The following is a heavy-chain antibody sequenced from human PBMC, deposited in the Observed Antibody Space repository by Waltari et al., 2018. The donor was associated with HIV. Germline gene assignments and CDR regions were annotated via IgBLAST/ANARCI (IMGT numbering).Heavy chain of an antibody. V-gene: IGHV5-51*03. CDR1: GYSSTSHW. Sequence: EVQLVQSGAEVKKPGQYLQNPCKGSGYSSTSHWIGWGRQMAGKGREWMGSIEPGDSNTRYSPSFQGQVTISADKSISTAYLQWSSLKASDTAMYYCARSGDIAAAVHKGAGDYWGQGTLVTVSS. D-gene: IGHD6-13*01. CDR2: IEPGDSNT. J-gene: IGHJ4*02. CDR3: ARSGDIAAAVHKGAGDY.